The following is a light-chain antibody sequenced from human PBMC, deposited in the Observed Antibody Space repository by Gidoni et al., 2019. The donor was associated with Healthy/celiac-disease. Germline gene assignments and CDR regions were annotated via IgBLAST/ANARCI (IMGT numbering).Light chain of an antibody. V-gene: IGLV2-23*02. CDR2: EVS. J-gene: IGLJ2*01. Sequence: QSALTQPASVSRSPGQSITISCTGTSSDVGSYNLLSWYQQHPGNAPKLMIYEVSKRPSGVSNRFSGSKSGNTASLTISGLQAEDEADYYCCSYAGSFVVFGGGTKLTVL. CDR3: CSYAGSFVV. CDR1: SSDVGSYNL.